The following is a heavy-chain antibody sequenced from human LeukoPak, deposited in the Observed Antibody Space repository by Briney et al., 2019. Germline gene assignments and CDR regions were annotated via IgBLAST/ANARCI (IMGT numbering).Heavy chain of an antibody. Sequence: ASVKVSCKASGYTFTRYGISWVRQAPGQGLEWMGWISAYNGNTDYAQKLHGRVTLTTGTSTSTPYMELRSLRSDDTAVYYCAREGLDILTGYPHDYWGQGTLVTVSS. V-gene: IGHV1-18*01. CDR1: GYTFTRYG. CDR2: ISAYNGNT. D-gene: IGHD3-9*01. J-gene: IGHJ4*02. CDR3: AREGLDILTGYPHDY.